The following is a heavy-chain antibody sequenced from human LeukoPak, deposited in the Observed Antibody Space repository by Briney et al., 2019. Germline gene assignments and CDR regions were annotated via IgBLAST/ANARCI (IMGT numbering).Heavy chain of an antibody. D-gene: IGHD3-22*01. J-gene: IGHJ4*02. V-gene: IGHV4-39*01. CDR1: GGSISSSSYY. Sequence: SETLSLTCTVSGGSISSSSYYWGWIRQPPGKGLEWIGSIYYSGSTYYNPSLKSRVTISVDTSKNQFSLKLSSVTAADTAVYYCARLVHYYDSDWGQGTLVTVSS. CDR2: IYYSGST. CDR3: ARLVHYYDSD.